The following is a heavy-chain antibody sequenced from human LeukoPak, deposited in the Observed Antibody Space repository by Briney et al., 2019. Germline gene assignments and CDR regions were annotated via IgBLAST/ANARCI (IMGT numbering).Heavy chain of an antibody. CDR1: GGTFSSYS. D-gene: IGHD2-15*01. Sequence: SVKVSCKASGGTFSSYSITWVRQAPGQGLEWMGGIMPLFNTANYAQQFQGRVTITTDESTSTAYMELSSLRFEDTAMYYCARGRRYCSGGSCYDAFDIWGQGTMVTVSS. J-gene: IGHJ3*02. CDR3: ARGRRYCSGGSCYDAFDI. CDR2: IMPLFNTA. V-gene: IGHV1-69*05.